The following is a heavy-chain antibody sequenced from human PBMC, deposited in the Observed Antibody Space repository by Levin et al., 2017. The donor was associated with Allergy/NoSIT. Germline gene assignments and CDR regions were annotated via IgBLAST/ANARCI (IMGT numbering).Heavy chain of an antibody. D-gene: IGHD3-9*01. CDR3: ARVSDILTGYDFDY. V-gene: IGHV1-18*01. Sequence: ASVKVSCQASGYTFTSYGISWVRQAPGQGLEWMGWLSAYNGNTNYAQKLQGRVTMTTDTSTSTAYMELRSLRSDDTAVYYCARVSDILTGYDFDYWGQGTLVTVSS. CDR1: GYTFTSYG. J-gene: IGHJ4*02. CDR2: LSAYNGNT.